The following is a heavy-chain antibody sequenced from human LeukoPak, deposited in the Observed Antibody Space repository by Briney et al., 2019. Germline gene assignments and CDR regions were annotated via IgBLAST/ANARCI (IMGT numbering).Heavy chain of an antibody. V-gene: IGHV4-34*01. CDR2: INHSGST. J-gene: IGHJ4*02. Sequence: SETLSLTCAVYGGSFSGYYWSWIRQPPGKGLEWIGEINHSGSTNYNPSLKSRVTISVDTSKNQFSLRLSSVTAADTAVYYCARGFSSTSCYDYWGQGTLVTVSS. CDR3: ARGFSSTSCYDY. D-gene: IGHD2-2*01. CDR1: GGSFSGYY.